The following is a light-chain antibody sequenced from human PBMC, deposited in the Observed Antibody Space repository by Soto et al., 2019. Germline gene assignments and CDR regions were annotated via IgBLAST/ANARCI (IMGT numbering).Light chain of an antibody. V-gene: IGKV3-20*01. CDR1: QSVSSSY. J-gene: IGKJ1*01. CDR2: GAS. CDR3: QQFGISPWT. Sequence: EIVLTQSPGTLSLSPGERATLSCRASQSVSSSYLAWYQQKPGQAPRLLIYGASSRATGIPDRFSGSGSVTNFTLTISRLEPEDFAVYYCQQFGISPWTFGQGTKVDIK.